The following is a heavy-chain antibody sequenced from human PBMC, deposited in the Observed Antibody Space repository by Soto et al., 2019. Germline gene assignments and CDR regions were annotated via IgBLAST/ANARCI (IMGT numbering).Heavy chain of an antibody. CDR2: IYYSGST. V-gene: IGHV4-59*01. J-gene: IGHJ4*02. CDR1: GGSISSYY. D-gene: IGHD2-2*01. CDR3: GRVPRYCSSTSCAQDY. Sequence: PSETLSLTCTVSGGSISSYYWSWIRQPPGKGLEWIGYIYYSGSTNYNPSLKSRVTISVDTSKNQFSLKLSSVTAADTAVYHCGRVPRYCSSTSCAQDYWGQGTLVTVSS.